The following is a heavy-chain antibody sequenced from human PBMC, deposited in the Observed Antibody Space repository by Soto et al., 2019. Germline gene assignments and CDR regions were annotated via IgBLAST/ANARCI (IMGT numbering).Heavy chain of an antibody. D-gene: IGHD2-15*01. V-gene: IGHV2-70*01. CDR3: ARGVVVANKAWSDP. CDR1: GFSLTTIGMS. J-gene: IGHJ5*02. CDR2: IDWDDDK. Sequence: SGPTLVNPTHTLTLTCTFSGFSLTTIGMSVSWIRQPPGKALEWLALIDWDDDKYYSTSLKTRLTISTDTSKNQVVLTMTNMDPVDKANYYCARGVVVANKAWSDPWGQGTLVTVSS.